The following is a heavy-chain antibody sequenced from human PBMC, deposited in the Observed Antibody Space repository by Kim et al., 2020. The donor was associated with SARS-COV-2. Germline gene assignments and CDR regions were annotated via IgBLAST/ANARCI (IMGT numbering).Heavy chain of an antibody. Sequence: PSLKSRVTISVDTSKNQFSLKLTSVTAADTAVYYCVSDSSGYYPATAFDIWGQGTMVTASS. D-gene: IGHD3-22*01. V-gene: IGHV4-39*01. J-gene: IGHJ3*02. CDR3: VSDSSGYYPATAFDI.